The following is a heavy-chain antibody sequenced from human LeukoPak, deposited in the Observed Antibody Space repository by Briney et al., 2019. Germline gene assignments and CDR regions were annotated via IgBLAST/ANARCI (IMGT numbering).Heavy chain of an antibody. J-gene: IGHJ6*02. Sequence: PETLSLTCAVYGGSFSGYYWSWIRQPPGKGLEWIGEINHSGSTNYNPSLKSRVTISVDTSKNQFTLKLSSVTAADTAVYYCARGESLGYYGMDVWGQGTTVTVSS. D-gene: IGHD3-10*01. CDR2: INHSGST. V-gene: IGHV4-34*01. CDR1: GGSFSGYY. CDR3: ARGESLGYYGMDV.